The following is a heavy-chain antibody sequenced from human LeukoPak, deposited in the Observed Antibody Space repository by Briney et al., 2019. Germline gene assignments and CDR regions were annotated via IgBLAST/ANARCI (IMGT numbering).Heavy chain of an antibody. J-gene: IGHJ4*02. Sequence: PSETLSLTCAVYGGSFSGYYWSWIRQPPGKGLEWIGEINHSGSTNYNPSLKSRVTISVDTSKNQFSLKLSSVTAADTAVYYCARGHCSSTSCYPVDYWGQGTLVTVSS. CDR2: INHSGST. CDR1: GGSFSGYY. V-gene: IGHV4-34*01. CDR3: ARGHCSSTSCYPVDY. D-gene: IGHD2-2*01.